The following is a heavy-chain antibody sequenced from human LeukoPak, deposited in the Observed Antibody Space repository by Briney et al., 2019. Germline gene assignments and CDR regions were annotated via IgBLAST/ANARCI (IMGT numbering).Heavy chain of an antibody. D-gene: IGHD3-22*01. J-gene: IGHJ4*02. CDR2: INPNSGGT. CDR3: ARDLYYYDSSGSLLGY. V-gene: IGHV1-2*04. Sequence: ASVKVSCKASGYTFTGYYMHWVRQAPGQGLEWMGWINPNSGGTNYAQKFQGWVTMTRDTSISTAYMELSRLRSDDTAVYYCARDLYYYDSSGSLLGYWGQGTLVTVSS. CDR1: GYTFTGYY.